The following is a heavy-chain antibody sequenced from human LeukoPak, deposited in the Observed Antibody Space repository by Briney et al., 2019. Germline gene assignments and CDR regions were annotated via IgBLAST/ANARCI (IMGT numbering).Heavy chain of an antibody. CDR2: IYYSGST. D-gene: IGHD3-3*01. V-gene: IGHV4-39*07. CDR1: GGSISSSSYY. J-gene: IGHJ4*02. CDR3: ARDGSGYYDY. Sequence: SETLSLTCTVSGGSISSSSYYWGWIRQPPGKGLEWIGSIYYSGSTYYNPSLKSRVTISVDTSKNQFSLKLSSVTAADTAVCYCARDGSGYYDYWGQGTLVTVSS.